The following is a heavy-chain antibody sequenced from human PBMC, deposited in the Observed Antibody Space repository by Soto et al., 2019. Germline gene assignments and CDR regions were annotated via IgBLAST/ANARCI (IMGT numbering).Heavy chain of an antibody. V-gene: IGHV4-30-4*01. CDR2: IYYSGST. CDR3: ARLYTGYEAFDY. D-gene: IGHD5-12*01. CDR1: GGSINSGDYY. J-gene: IGHJ4*02. Sequence: SETLSLTCSVSGGSINSGDYYWSWIRQSPGKGLEWIGYIYYSGSTYYNPSLKSRSTISIDTSKNQFFLDVGSVTAADTAVYYCARLYTGYEAFDYWGQGTLVTVSS.